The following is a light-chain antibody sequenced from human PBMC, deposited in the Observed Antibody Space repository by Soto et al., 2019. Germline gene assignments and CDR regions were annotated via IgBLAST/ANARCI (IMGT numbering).Light chain of an antibody. V-gene: IGKV3-20*01. J-gene: IGKJ1*01. CDR2: GAS. CDR3: QQYGSSPAT. CDR1: QHIRSTY. Sequence: ESVLTQSPGTLSLSPGERATLSCRASQHIRSTYLAWYQHKPGQAPRLLIYGASSRATGIPDRFSGSGSGTDFTLTISRLEPEDFAVYYCQQYGSSPATFGQGT.